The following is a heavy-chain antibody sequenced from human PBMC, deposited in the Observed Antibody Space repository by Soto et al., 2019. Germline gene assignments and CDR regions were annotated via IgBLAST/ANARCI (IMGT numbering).Heavy chain of an antibody. Sequence: QVQLVQSGAEVKKPGSSVKVSCKASGGTFSSYAISWVRQAPGQGLEWMGGIIPLSGTANYAQKFQGRVTITADESTSTAYMELSSLRSEDTAVYYCARVGVAARGYHGLDYWGQGTLVTVSS. J-gene: IGHJ4*02. CDR2: IIPLSGTA. V-gene: IGHV1-69*12. CDR3: ARVGVAARGYHGLDY. D-gene: IGHD6-6*01. CDR1: GGTFSSYA.